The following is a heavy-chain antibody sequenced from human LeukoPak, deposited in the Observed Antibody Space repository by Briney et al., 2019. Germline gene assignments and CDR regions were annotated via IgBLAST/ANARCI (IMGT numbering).Heavy chain of an antibody. D-gene: IGHD3-22*01. Sequence: GSSVKVSCKASGGTFSSYAISWVRQAPGQGLEWMGRIIPILGIANYAQKFQGRVTITADKSTSTAYMELSSLRSEDTAVYYCARVYYDSSGQPFDPWGQGTLVTVSS. CDR2: IIPILGIA. CDR3: ARVYYDSSGQPFDP. CDR1: GGTFSSYA. V-gene: IGHV1-69*04. J-gene: IGHJ5*02.